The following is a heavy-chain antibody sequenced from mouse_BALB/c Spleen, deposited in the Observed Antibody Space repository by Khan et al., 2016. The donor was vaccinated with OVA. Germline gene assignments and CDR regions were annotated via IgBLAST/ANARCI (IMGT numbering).Heavy chain of an antibody. CDR2: IDPFNGGT. D-gene: IGHD2-13*01. Sequence: VQLQQSGPELMKPGASVKISCKASGYSFTNYYIHWVKQSHGQSLEWLGYIDPFNGGTTYNQKFKGTATLTVDQSSSTAYMHLNNLTSEDSAVYYCTRLGTTGWFTYWGQGTLVTVSA. CDR3: TRLGTTGWFTY. V-gene: IGHV1S135*01. J-gene: IGHJ3*01. CDR1: GYSFTNYY.